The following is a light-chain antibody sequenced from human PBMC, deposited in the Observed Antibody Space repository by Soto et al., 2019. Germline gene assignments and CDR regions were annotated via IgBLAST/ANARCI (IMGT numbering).Light chain of an antibody. V-gene: IGKV1-17*01. Sequence: DIQMTQSPSSLSASVGDRVTITCRASQGIRDDLDWYQQKPGKAPKRLIYAASTLQSGVPSRFSGSGSRTEFTLTINSLQPEDFATYYCLQHNNYPYTFGQGTKVDIK. CDR1: QGIRDD. CDR2: AAS. CDR3: LQHNNYPYT. J-gene: IGKJ2*01.